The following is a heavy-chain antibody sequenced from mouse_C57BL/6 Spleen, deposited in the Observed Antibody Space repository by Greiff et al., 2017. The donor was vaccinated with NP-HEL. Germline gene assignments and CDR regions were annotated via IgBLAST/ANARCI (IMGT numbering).Heavy chain of an antibody. Sequence: EVQLQQSGPGLVKPSQSLSLTCSVTGYSITSGYYWNWIRQFPGNKLEWMGYISYDGSNNYNPSLKNRISITRDTSKNQFFLKLNSVTTEDTATYYCARMGYYYAMDYWGQGTSVTVSS. CDR1: GYSITSGYY. J-gene: IGHJ4*01. CDR2: ISYDGSN. CDR3: ARMGYYYAMDY. V-gene: IGHV3-6*01.